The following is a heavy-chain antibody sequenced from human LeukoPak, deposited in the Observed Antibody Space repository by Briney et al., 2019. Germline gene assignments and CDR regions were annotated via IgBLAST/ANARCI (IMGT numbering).Heavy chain of an antibody. CDR2: INSDGSST. D-gene: IGHD5-12*01. V-gene: IGHV3-74*01. J-gene: IGHJ4*02. CDR1: GLTFSSHA. Sequence: GGSLRLSCAASGLTFSSHAMSWVRQDPGKGLVWVSRINSDGSSTSYADSVKGRFTISGDNAKNTLYLQMNSLRVDDTAVYYCAPNIVATLSFWGQGTLVIVS. CDR3: APNIVATLSF.